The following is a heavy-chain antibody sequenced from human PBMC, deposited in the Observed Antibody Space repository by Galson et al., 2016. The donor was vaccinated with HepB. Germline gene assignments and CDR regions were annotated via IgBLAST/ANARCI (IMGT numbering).Heavy chain of an antibody. CDR1: GGSISSGGYY. CDR3: ARDRRSGSGNFGY. J-gene: IGHJ4*02. D-gene: IGHD3-10*01. V-gene: IGHV4-31*03. Sequence: TLSLTCTVSGGSISSGGYYWSWIRQHPGKGLEWIGYIYHSGSTYYNPSLKSRVSISVDTSKNQFSLRLSSVTAADTAVYYCARDRRSGSGNFGYWGQGTLVTVSS. CDR2: IYHSGST.